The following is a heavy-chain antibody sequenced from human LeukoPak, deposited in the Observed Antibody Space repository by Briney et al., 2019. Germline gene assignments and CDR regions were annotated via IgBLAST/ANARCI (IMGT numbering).Heavy chain of an antibody. Sequence: PSQTLSLTCTVSGGSISSGSYYWSWIRQPAGKGLEWIGRIYTSGSTNYNPSLKSRVTISVDTSKNQFSLKLSSVTAADTAVYYCARDRIAAAHDAFDIWGQGTMVTVSS. CDR2: IYTSGST. V-gene: IGHV4-61*02. J-gene: IGHJ3*02. CDR3: ARDRIAAAHDAFDI. D-gene: IGHD6-13*01. CDR1: GGSISSGSYY.